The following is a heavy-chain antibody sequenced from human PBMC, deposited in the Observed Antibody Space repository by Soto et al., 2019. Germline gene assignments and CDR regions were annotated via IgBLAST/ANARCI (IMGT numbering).Heavy chain of an antibody. CDR3: TKNSAYALDY. D-gene: IGHD4-17*01. J-gene: IGHJ4*02. Sequence: PSETLSLTCGVSGGSVSKDNWWSWVRQSPGKGLEWIGEVHYYGGTNYDPSLESRATISVDTSRNEFSLRLTSVTAADTAMYYCTKNSAYALDYWGQGILVTVSS. CDR1: GGSVSKDNW. CDR2: VHYYGGT. V-gene: IGHV4-4*02.